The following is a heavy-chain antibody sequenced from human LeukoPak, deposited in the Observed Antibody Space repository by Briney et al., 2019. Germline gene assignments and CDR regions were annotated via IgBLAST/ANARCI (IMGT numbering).Heavy chain of an antibody. J-gene: IGHJ4*02. Sequence: SQTLSLTCTVSGGSISSGSYYWSWIRQPAGKGLEWIGRIYTSGSTNYNPSLKSRVTISVDTSKNQFSLKLSSVTAADTAVYYCARALGGSYSLDYWGQGTLVTVSS. CDR3: ARALGGSYSLDY. CDR1: GGSISSGSYY. CDR2: IYTSGST. D-gene: IGHD1-26*01. V-gene: IGHV4-61*02.